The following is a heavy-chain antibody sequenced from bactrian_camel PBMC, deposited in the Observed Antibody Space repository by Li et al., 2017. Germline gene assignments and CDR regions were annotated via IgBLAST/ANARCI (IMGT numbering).Heavy chain of an antibody. Sequence: DVQLVESGGGSVLAGGSLKLSCAISGYTYGHNCMGWFRQAPGKEREGVAFTNIGGIPTYYADSVNGRFTITQDSASNMMYLQMNSLKPEDTAMYYCAADGLGKCSGNLHFIAPYKYWGQG. CDR3: AADGLGKCSGNLHFIAPYKY. V-gene: IGHV3S40*01. J-gene: IGHJ4*01. CDR1: GYTYGHNC. CDR2: TNIGGIPT. D-gene: IGHD2*01.